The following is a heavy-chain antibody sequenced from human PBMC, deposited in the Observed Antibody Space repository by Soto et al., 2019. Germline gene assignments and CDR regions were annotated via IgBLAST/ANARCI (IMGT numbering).Heavy chain of an antibody. Sequence: SVKVSCKASGGTFSSDAISWVRQAPGQGLEWMGGIIPIFGTANYAQKFQGRVTITADKSTSTAYMELSSLRSEDTAVYYCARVSIAAYALDYWGQGTLVTVSS. J-gene: IGHJ4*02. CDR2: IIPIFGTA. V-gene: IGHV1-69*06. D-gene: IGHD6-6*01. CDR3: ARVSIAAYALDY. CDR1: GGTFSSDA.